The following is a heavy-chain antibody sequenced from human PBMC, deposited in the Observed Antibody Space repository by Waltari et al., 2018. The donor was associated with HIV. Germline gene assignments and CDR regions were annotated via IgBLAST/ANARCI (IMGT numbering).Heavy chain of an antibody. CDR2: IYHSGSN. CDR3: ARGDDPLSPCSGGSCYSSQIAFDI. D-gene: IGHD2-15*01. J-gene: IGHJ3*02. Sequence: QLQLRESGSGLVKPSQTLSLTCAVSGGSISSGGYSWSWIRQPPGKGLEWLGYIYHSGSNYHNPALQSRVTISVDRSKNQFSLKLSYVTAADTAVYYCARGDDPLSPCSGGSCYSSQIAFDIWGQGTMVTVSS. V-gene: IGHV4-30-2*01. CDR1: GGSISSGGYS.